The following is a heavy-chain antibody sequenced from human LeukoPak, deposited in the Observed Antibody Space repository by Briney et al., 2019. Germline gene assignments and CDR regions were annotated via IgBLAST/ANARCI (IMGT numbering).Heavy chain of an antibody. J-gene: IGHJ4*02. CDR3: ARNQRRLDY. V-gene: IGHV3-48*03. D-gene: IGHD1-14*01. CDR1: GFRFSNYE. CDR2: ISIGGDTR. Sequence: GESLRLSCAASGFRFSNYEMDWVRQAPGKGLEWVSYISIGGDTRHYADSVKGRFTISRDNAKNSLYLQMNSLRAEDTAVYYCARNQRRLDYWGQGTLVTVSS.